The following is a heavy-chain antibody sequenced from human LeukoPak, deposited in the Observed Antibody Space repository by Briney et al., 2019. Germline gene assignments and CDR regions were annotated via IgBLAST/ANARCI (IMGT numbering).Heavy chain of an antibody. V-gene: IGHV1-69*13. CDR3: ARDRRIAVAGTYYYYGMDV. CDR1: GGTFSIYA. Sequence: SVKVSCKASGGTFSIYAISWVRQAPGQGLEWMGGIIPIFGTANYAQKFQGRVTITADESTSTAYMELSSLRSEDTAVYYCARDRRIAVAGTYYYYGMDVWGQGTTVTVSS. CDR2: IIPIFGTA. J-gene: IGHJ6*02. D-gene: IGHD6-19*01.